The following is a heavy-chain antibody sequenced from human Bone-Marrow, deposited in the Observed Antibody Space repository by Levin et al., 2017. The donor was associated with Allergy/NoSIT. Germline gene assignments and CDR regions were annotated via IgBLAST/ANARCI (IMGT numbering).Heavy chain of an antibody. J-gene: IGHJ2*01. CDR2: ISGIGDGT. CDR3: AKDVVSYYYDTSGLNLDL. V-gene: IGHV3-23*01. CDR1: GFTFSNYA. Sequence: GESLKISCAASGFTFSNYAMNWVRQAPGKGLEWVSSISGIGDGTYYADSVKGRFTISRDNSKDTLYLQMNSLRAEDTALYYCAKDVVSYYYDTSGLNLDLWGRGTLVTVSS. D-gene: IGHD3-22*01.